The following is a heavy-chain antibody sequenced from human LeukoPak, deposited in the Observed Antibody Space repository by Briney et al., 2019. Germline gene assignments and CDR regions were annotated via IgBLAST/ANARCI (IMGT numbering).Heavy chain of an antibody. D-gene: IGHD2-2*01. CDR3: VRGPYALY. V-gene: IGHV3-7*01. Sequence: LEWVANIKQDRSEHNYVDSVKGRFTISRDNAKNSLYLQMNSLRAEDTAVYYCVRGPYALYWGQGTLVSVSS. J-gene: IGHJ4*02. CDR2: IKQDRSEH.